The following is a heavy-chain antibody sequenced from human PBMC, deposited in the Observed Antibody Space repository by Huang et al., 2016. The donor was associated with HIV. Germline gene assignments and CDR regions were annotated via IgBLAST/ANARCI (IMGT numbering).Heavy chain of an antibody. CDR1: GGSISSGGYY. V-gene: IGHV4-30-4*08. D-gene: IGHD2-2*02. CDR3: ARDTDGGRTFDI. CDR2: IYYSGST. Sequence: QVQLQESGPGLVKPSQTLFLTCTVSGGSISSGGYYWSWIRQPPGKGLEWIGYIYYSGSTYYNPSLKSRVTISVDTSKNQFSLKLSSVTAADTAVYYCARDTDGGRTFDIRGQGTMVTVSS. J-gene: IGHJ3*02.